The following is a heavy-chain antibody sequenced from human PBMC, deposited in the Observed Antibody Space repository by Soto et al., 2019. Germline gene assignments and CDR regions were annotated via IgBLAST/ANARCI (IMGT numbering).Heavy chain of an antibody. CDR2: IFYTGST. Sequence: ASETLSLTCTVSGGSINDYYWSWIRQPPGKGLEWIGQIFYTGSTNYNPSLKSRVTISVDRSKNQFSLKLRSVTAADTAVYYCARGGQITMVRGPTLRYYYYYMDVWGQGTLVTVSS. J-gene: IGHJ6*03. CDR1: GGSINDYY. D-gene: IGHD3-10*01. CDR3: ARGGQITMVRGPTLRYYYYYMDV. V-gene: IGHV4-59*12.